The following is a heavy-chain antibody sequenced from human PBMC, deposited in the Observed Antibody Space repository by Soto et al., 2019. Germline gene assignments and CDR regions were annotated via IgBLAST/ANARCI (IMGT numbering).Heavy chain of an antibody. CDR1: GGTFSNYP. CDR2: IIPIFGTV. D-gene: IGHD5-12*01. Sequence: SVKVSCKASGGTFSNYPVSWVRQAPGQGLEWMGGIIPIFGTVNYAQKFQGRLTITADESPSTAYMELSSLRSEDTAVYYCARGNHRWLQLWYFDLWGRGTLVTISS. CDR3: ARGNHRWLQLWYFDL. V-gene: IGHV1-69*13. J-gene: IGHJ2*01.